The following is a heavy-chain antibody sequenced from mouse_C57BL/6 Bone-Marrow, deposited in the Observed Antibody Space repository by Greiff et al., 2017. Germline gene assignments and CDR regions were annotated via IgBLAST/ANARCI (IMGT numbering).Heavy chain of an antibody. J-gene: IGHJ4*01. CDR2: ISSGGSYT. Sequence: DVQLVESGGDLVKPGGSLKLSCAASGFTFSSYGMSWVRQTPDKRLEWVATISSGGSYTYYPDSVKGRFTISRDNAKNTLYLQMSSLKSEDTAMYYCARHSLYGYYAMDYWGQGTSVTVSS. D-gene: IGHD1-1*02. CDR3: ARHSLYGYYAMDY. CDR1: GFTFSSYG. V-gene: IGHV5-6*01.